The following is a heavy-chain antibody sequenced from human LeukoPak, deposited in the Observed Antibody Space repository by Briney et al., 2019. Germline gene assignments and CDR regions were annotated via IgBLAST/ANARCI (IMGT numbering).Heavy chain of an antibody. CDR1: GYSFTSYW. D-gene: IGHD5-24*01. Sequence: GEPLKISCKGSGYSFTSYWIGWVRQMPGKGLEWMGIIYPGDSDTRYSPSFQGQVTISADKSISTAYLQWSSLKASDTAMYYCARARAMATIYFDYWGQGTLVTVSS. CDR2: IYPGDSDT. CDR3: ARARAMATIYFDY. V-gene: IGHV5-51*01. J-gene: IGHJ4*02.